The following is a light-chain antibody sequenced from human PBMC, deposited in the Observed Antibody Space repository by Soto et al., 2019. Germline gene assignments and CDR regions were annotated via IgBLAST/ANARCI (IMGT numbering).Light chain of an antibody. CDR1: RSVMFSSNSKNA. CDR3: QQYFVTPPT. V-gene: IGKV4-1*01. CDR2: WES. J-gene: IGKJ4*01. Sequence: DIVMTRSPDSLDVSLGERATINCKSSRSVMFSSNSKNALAWYQQRPGQPPKLLFYWESTRESGVPDRFSGSGSGTDFTLTISALQAEDVAVYYCQQYFVTPPTFGGGTKVEIK.